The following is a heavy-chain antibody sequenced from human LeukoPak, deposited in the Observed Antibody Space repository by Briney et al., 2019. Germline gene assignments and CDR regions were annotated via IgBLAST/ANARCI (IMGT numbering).Heavy chain of an antibody. CDR3: ARARGSSTPYYYYYYYMDV. D-gene: IGHD1-26*01. Sequence: PSETLSLTCTVSGGSISSYYWSWIRQPSGKGLEWIGYIYYSGSTNYNPSLKSRVTISVDTSKNQFSLKLSSVTAADTAVYYCARARGSSTPYYYYYYYMDVWGKGTTVTVSS. CDR1: GGSISSYY. V-gene: IGHV4-59*01. J-gene: IGHJ6*03. CDR2: IYYSGST.